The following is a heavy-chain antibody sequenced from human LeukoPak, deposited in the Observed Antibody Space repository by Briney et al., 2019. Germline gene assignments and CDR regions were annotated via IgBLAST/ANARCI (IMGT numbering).Heavy chain of an antibody. CDR3: ARDTDYGDFRSTGGMDV. CDR1: GGSISSYY. D-gene: IGHD4-17*01. J-gene: IGHJ6*02. CDR2: IYTSGST. Sequence: SETLPLTCTVSGGSISSYYWSWIRQPAGKGLEWIGRIYTSGSTNYNPSLKSRVTMSVDTSKNQFSLKLSSVTAADTAVYYCARDTDYGDFRSTGGMDVWGQGTTVTVSS. V-gene: IGHV4-4*07.